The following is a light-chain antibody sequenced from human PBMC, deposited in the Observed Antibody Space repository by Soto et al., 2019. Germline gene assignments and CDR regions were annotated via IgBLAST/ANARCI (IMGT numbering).Light chain of an antibody. Sequence: QSALTQPASVSGSPGQSITISCTGTSSDVGGYNYVSWFQQHPGKAPNLTIYDVYRRPSGVSYRFSGSKSGNTASLTISGLQAEDEADYYCSSYTTSSTVVFGGGTKLTVL. J-gene: IGLJ2*01. V-gene: IGLV2-14*01. CDR3: SSYTTSSTVV. CDR2: DVY. CDR1: SSDVGGYNY.